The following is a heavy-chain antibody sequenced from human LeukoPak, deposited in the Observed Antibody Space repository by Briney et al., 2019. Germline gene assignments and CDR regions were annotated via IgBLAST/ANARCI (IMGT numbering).Heavy chain of an antibody. CDR1: GFTFSNYN. J-gene: IGHJ4*02. Sequence: GGSLRLSCAASGFTFSNYNMNWVRQAPGKGLEWVSSIGSSGYIYYADSVKGRFSISSDNAKNSLYLQMNSLRAEDTAVYYCASDYSSSPALWYWGQGTLVTVSS. V-gene: IGHV3-69-1*01. CDR2: IGSSGYI. D-gene: IGHD6-13*01. CDR3: ASDYSSSPALWY.